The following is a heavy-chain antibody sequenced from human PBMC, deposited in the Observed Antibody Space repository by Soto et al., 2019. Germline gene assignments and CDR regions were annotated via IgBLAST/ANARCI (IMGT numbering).Heavy chain of an antibody. Sequence: QVQLQESGPGLVKPSQTLSLTCTVSGGSISSGGYYWSWIRQHPGKGLEWIGYIYYSGSTYYNPSLKSRVTISVDTSKNQFSLKLSSVTAADTAVYYCARLDDSSGYQIYWFDPWGQVTLVTVSS. CDR2: IYYSGST. CDR3: ARLDDSSGYQIYWFDP. J-gene: IGHJ5*02. CDR1: GGSISSGGYY. V-gene: IGHV4-31*03. D-gene: IGHD3-22*01.